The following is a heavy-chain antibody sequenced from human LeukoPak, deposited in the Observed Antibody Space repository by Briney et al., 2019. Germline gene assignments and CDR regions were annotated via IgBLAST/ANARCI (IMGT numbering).Heavy chain of an antibody. J-gene: IGHJ4*02. CDR2: ISSSSSYI. D-gene: IGHD3-22*01. Sequence: GGAPGISCAAPGFTFSSYSMNWVRPGPRKGLEWVSSISSSSSYIYYADSVKGRFTISRDNAKNSLYLQMNSLRAEDTAVYYCARPDSDDYWGQGTLVTVSS. V-gene: IGHV3-21*01. CDR3: ARPDSDDY. CDR1: GFTFSSYS.